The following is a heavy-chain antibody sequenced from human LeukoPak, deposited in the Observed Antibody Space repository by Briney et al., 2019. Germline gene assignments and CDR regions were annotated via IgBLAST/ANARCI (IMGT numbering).Heavy chain of an antibody. V-gene: IGHV1-69*05. CDR3: ARTMAIFGVVPQLGLDY. Sequence: ASVTVSCKASGGTFSSYAISWVRQAPGQGLEWMGGIIPIFGTANYAQKFQGRVTITTDESTSTAYMELSSLRSEDTAVYYCARTMAIFGVVPQLGLDYWGQGTLVTVSS. CDR1: GGTFSSYA. J-gene: IGHJ4*02. D-gene: IGHD3-3*01. CDR2: IIPIFGTA.